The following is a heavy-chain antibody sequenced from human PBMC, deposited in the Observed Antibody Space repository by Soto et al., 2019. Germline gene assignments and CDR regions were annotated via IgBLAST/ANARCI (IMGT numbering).Heavy chain of an antibody. CDR3: ARAGPYDFWSGYPFEY. J-gene: IGHJ4*02. V-gene: IGHV4-31*03. D-gene: IGHD3-3*01. CDR2: IYYTGTT. CDR1: GDSISSGGHY. Sequence: QVQLQESGPRLVKPSQTVSLTCTVSGDSISSGGHYWTWNRQHPGKGLEWIGFIYYTGTTYYNPSLQSRVSISVDTSKNQFSLELTSVTAADTAVYYCARAGPYDFWSGYPFEYWGQGTLVTVSS.